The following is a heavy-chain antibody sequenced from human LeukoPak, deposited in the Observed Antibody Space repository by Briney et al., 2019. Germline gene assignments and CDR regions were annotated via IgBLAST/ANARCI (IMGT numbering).Heavy chain of an antibody. CDR3: ARGGHCSTTSCSNYDGMDV. J-gene: IGHJ6*02. V-gene: IGHV3-33*08. CDR2: TWYDGSNK. CDR1: GFTFSSYS. D-gene: IGHD2-2*01. Sequence: GGSLRLSCAASGFTFSSYSMNWVRQAPGKGLEWVAATWYDGSNKYYADSVKGRFTISRDNSKNTLYLQMNSLRAEDTAVYFCARGGHCSTTSCSNYDGMDVWGQGTTLTVSS.